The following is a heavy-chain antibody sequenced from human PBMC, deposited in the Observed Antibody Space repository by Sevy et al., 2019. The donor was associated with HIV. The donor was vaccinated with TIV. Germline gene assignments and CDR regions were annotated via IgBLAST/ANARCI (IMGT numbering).Heavy chain of an antibody. V-gene: IGHV3-21*01. J-gene: IGHJ4*02. CDR3: ARGSVVVPAAIWSTFVDY. D-gene: IGHD2-2*01. Sequence: GGSLRLSCAASGFTFSSYSMNWVRQAPGKGLEWVSSISSSSSYIYCADSVKGRFTISRDNAKNSLYLQMNSLRAEDTAVYYCARGSVVVPAAIWSTFVDYWGQGTLVTVSS. CDR2: ISSSSSYI. CDR1: GFTFSSYS.